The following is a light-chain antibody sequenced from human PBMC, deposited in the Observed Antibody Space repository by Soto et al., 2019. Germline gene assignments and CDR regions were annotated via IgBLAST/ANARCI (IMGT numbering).Light chain of an antibody. CDR3: SSFASSNTWV. CDR2: EFT. CDR1: SSDVGAYNY. J-gene: IGLJ3*02. V-gene: IGLV2-8*01. Sequence: QSALTQPPSASGAPGQSVTISCTGTSSDVGAYNYVSWYQQHAGKAPKLVIYEFTKRPSGVPDRFSGSKSANTASLTVSGLQAEHEADYYCSSFASSNTWVFGGGTKLTVL.